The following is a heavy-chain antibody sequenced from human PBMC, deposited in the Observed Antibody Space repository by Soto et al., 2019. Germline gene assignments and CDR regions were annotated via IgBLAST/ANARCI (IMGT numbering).Heavy chain of an antibody. CDR1: GFTYG. V-gene: IGHV3-33*01. J-gene: IGHJ4*02. CDR2: TWYDGSNK. D-gene: IGHD3-16*01. CDR3: ALEGGGAIRRSYFDY. Sequence: QVQLVESGGGVVQPGRSLRLSCAASGFTYGMHWVRQAPGKGLEWVAVTWYDGSNKYYADSVKGRFTISRDNSKNTLYLQMTRLRAEATAVFSSALEGGGAIRRSYFDYWGQGTLVTVSS.